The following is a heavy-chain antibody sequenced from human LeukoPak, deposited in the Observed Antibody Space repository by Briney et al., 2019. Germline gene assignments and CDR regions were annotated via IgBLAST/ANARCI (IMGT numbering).Heavy chain of an antibody. D-gene: IGHD1-26*01. CDR2: IRKDSGDK. CDR3: ARVSGSYGAPYYFDY. J-gene: IGHJ4*02. V-gene: IGHV3-7*01. CDR1: GFIFGDYW. Sequence: PGGPLRLSCAASGFIFGDYWMTWVRQAPGKGLEWVANIRKDSGDKQYVDSVRGRFTISRDNAEKSLYLQMSSLRAEDTAVYYCARVSGSYGAPYYFDYWGQGTLVTVSS.